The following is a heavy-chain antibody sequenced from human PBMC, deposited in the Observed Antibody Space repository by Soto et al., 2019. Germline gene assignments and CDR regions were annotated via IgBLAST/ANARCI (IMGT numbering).Heavy chain of an antibody. CDR3: ARDIGSYAYGEGY. V-gene: IGHV4-4*07. J-gene: IGHJ4*02. D-gene: IGHD3-10*01. Sequence: SETLSLTCSVSGGSINSYWWSWIRQPAGKGLEWIGRVYSSGTTDYNPSLNSRATLSVETSKNQFSLKLSSVTAADTAVYYCARDIGSYAYGEGYWGQGSQVTGSS. CDR1: GGSINSYW. CDR2: VYSSGTT.